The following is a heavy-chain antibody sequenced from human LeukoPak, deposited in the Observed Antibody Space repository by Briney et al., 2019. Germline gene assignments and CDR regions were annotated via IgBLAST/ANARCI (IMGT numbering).Heavy chain of an antibody. Sequence: SETLSLTCAVSGYSISSGYYWGWIRQPPGKGLEWIGSIYHSGSTYYNPSLKSRVTISVDTSKNQFSLKLSSVTAADTAVYYCARHLCSSTSCYKGDNWFDPWGQGTLVTVSS. D-gene: IGHD2-2*02. V-gene: IGHV4-38-2*01. J-gene: IGHJ5*02. CDR2: IYHSGST. CDR1: GYSISSGYY. CDR3: ARHLCSSTSCYKGDNWFDP.